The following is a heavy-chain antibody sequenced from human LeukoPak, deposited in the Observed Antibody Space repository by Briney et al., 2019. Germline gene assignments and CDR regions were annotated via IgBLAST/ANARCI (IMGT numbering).Heavy chain of an antibody. V-gene: IGHV4-59*12. D-gene: IGHD3-16*01. Sequence: PSETLSLTCAVYGGSFSGYYWSWIRQPPGKGLEWIGYIYYSGSTNYNPSLKSRVTMSVDTSKNQFSLKLSSVTAADTAVYYCAREGQGEAQTYYYYYYMDVWGKGTTVTVSS. J-gene: IGHJ6*03. CDR3: AREGQGEAQTYYYYYYMDV. CDR2: IYYSGST. CDR1: GGSFSGYY.